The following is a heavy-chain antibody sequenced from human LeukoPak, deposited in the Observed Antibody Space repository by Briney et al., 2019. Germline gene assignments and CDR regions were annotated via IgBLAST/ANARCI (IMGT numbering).Heavy chain of an antibody. CDR2: ITNSGDA. J-gene: IGHJ4*02. CDR1: GVSISDFH. CDR3: ARHVEHAAYFHH. D-gene: IGHD1/OR15-1a*01. Sequence: SETLSLTCTVAGVSISDFHWSWLRQSPERGLEWIGWITNSGDANYNPSLESRLAMSAETTKSQLSLRVTSVTDADTAVYYCARHVEHAAYFHHWGQGILVTVSS. V-gene: IGHV4-59*08.